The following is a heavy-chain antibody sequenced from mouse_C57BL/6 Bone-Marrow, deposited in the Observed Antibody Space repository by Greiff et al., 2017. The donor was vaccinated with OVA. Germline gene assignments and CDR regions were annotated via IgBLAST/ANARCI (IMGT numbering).Heavy chain of an antibody. D-gene: IGHD1-1*01. Sequence: QVQLQQSGAELVRPGSSVKLSCKASGYTFTSYWMDWVKQRPGQGLEWIGNIYPSDSETHYNQKFKDKATLTVDKSSSTAYMQLSSLTSEDSAVYYCARRDYYYGSSYGFEAMDYWGQGTSVTVSS. V-gene: IGHV1-61*01. CDR3: ARRDYYYGSSYGFEAMDY. CDR1: GYTFTSYW. J-gene: IGHJ4*01. CDR2: IYPSDSET.